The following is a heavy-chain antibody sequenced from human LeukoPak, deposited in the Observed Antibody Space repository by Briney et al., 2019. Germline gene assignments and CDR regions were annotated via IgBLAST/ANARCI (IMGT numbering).Heavy chain of an antibody. J-gene: IGHJ4*02. CDR1: GFTVSSNY. CDR3: AREGYGDYGGAFGY. Sequence: PGGCLRLSCAASGFTVSSNYMSWVRQAPGKGLEWVSVIYSGGSTYYADSVKGRFTISRDNSKNTLYLQMNSLRAEDTAVYYCAREGYGDYGGAFGYWGQGTLVTVSS. V-gene: IGHV3-66*01. D-gene: IGHD4-17*01. CDR2: IYSGGST.